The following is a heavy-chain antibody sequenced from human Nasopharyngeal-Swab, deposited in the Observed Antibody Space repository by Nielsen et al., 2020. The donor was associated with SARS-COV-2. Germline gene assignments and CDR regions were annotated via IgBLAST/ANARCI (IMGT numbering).Heavy chain of an antibody. D-gene: IGHD4-11*01. V-gene: IGHV3-9*01. Sequence: SLKISCAASGFTYDDYAMHWVRQAPGKGLEWVSGITWNSGTGYTDSVKGRFTISGDNARNSLYLLVNSLRSEDTALYYCARGTADYSNPSFDYWGQGTLVTVPS. CDR2: ITWNSGT. J-gene: IGHJ4*02. CDR1: GFTYDDYA. CDR3: ARGTADYSNPSFDY.